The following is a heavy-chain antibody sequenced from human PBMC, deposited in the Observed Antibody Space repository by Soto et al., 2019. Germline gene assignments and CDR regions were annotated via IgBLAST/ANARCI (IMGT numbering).Heavy chain of an antibody. CDR3: ARHLFIGGSYYFDY. D-gene: IGHD1-26*01. CDR2: IYYSGST. V-gene: IGHV4-39*01. CDR1: GGSISSSSYY. J-gene: IGHJ4*02. Sequence: SETLSLTCTVSGGSISSSSYYWGWIRQPPGKGLEWIGSIYYSGSTYYNPSLKSRFTISVDTSKNQFSLKLSSVTAADTAVYYCARHLFIGGSYYFDYWGQGTLVTVSS.